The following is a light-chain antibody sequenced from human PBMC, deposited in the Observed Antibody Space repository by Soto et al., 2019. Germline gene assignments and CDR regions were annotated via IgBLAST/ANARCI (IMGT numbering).Light chain of an antibody. V-gene: IGKV3-20*01. CDR3: QQLSSTPSWT. CDR1: QIVSSSY. J-gene: IGKJ1*01. CDR2: AAS. Sequence: EIVLTQSPVTLSLSPGERATLSCSASQIVSSSYLAWYQQKPGQAPRPPIYAASSRATGTPDRFSGSGSGTEFTLIISRMEPEDFAVYYCQQLSSTPSWTFGQGTKVDIK.